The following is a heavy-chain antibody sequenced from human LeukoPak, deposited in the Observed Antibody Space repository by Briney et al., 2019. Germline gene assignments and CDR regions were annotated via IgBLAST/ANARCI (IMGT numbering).Heavy chain of an antibody. J-gene: IGHJ4*02. Sequence: GGSLRLSCVTSGCTFSIYALSWVRQAPGKGLEWVSAISGTDGSTYYADSVKGRFTISRDNSKNTLYLRMNSLRVEDTAVYYCTKPSGAAAVDYWGQGTLVTVSS. CDR3: TKPSGAAAVDY. CDR1: GCTFSIYA. D-gene: IGHD6-25*01. CDR2: ISGTDGST. V-gene: IGHV3-23*01.